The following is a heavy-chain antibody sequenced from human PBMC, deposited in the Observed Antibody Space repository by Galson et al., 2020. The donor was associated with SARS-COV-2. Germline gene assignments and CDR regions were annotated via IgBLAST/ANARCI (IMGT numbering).Heavy chain of an antibody. CDR3: AREEEHIVVVTAIPGHFQH. CDR2: ISYDGSNK. Sequence: GESLKISCAASGFTFSSYAMHWVRQAPGKGLEWVAVISYDGSNKYYADSVKGRFTISRDNSKNTLYLQMNSLRAEDTAVYYCAREEEHIVVVTAIPGHFQHWGQGTLVTVSS. V-gene: IGHV3-30*04. J-gene: IGHJ1*01. D-gene: IGHD2-21*02. CDR1: GFTFSSYA.